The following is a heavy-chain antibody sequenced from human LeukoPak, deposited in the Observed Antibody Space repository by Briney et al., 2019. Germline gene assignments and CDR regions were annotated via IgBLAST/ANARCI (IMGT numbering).Heavy chain of an antibody. CDR1: GYTFTIYY. CDR2: INPSGGTT. Sequence: ASVKVSCKASGYTFTIYYIHWVRQAPGQGLEWMGMINPSGGTTSSAQKFQGRVTVTRDTSTSTVYMELSSLRPEDTAVYYCARCGDYGGKPGFYYYGLDVWGQGTTVTVSS. D-gene: IGHD4-23*01. V-gene: IGHV1-46*01. J-gene: IGHJ6*02. CDR3: ARCGDYGGKPGFYYYGLDV.